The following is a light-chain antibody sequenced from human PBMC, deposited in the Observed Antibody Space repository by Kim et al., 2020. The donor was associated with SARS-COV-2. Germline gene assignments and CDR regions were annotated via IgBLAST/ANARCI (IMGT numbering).Light chain of an antibody. Sequence: SSELTQDPAVSVALGQTVRITCQGDSLRSYYASWYQQKPGQAPVLVIYGKNNRPSGIPDRFSGSSSGNTASLTITGAQAEDEADYYCHSRDSSGNLVVCG. V-gene: IGLV3-19*01. J-gene: IGLJ2*01. CDR3: HSRDSSGNLVV. CDR1: SLRSYY. CDR2: GKN.